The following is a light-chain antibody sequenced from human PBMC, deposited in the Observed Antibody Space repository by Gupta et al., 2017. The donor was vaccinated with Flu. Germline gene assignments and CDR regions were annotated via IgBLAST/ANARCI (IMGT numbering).Light chain of an antibody. Sequence: PAYICASVGDRDTITCRANQELRQCLAWYQQKSGEDPKLLIYDATTRTSGVSSSFSGSGCGTNFALAILSRQPEDVVVYYCQNGNGAPLAFGGGTKVEIK. V-gene: IGKV1-27*01. CDR3: QNGNGAPLA. J-gene: IGKJ4*01. CDR1: QELRQC. CDR2: DAT.